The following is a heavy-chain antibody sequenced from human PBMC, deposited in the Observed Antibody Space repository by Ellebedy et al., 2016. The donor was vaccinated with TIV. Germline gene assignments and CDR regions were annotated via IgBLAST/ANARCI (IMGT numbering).Heavy chain of an antibody. CDR2: IYYSGSA. V-gene: IGHV4-30-4*01. J-gene: IGHJ4*02. CDR1: GGSIRSGDYY. CDR3: ATGKHLFGVDMPSGY. D-gene: IGHD3-3*01. Sequence: SETLSLXCTVSGGSIRSGDYYWSWIRRPPEKGLEWIGYIYYSGSAYYNPSLKSRVTISVDTSKNQVSLKLRSVTAADTAVYYCATGKHLFGVDMPSGYWGQGTLVTVSS.